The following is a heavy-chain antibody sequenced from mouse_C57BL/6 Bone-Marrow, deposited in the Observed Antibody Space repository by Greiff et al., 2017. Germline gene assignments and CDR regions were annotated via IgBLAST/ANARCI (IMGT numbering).Heavy chain of an antibody. V-gene: IGHV1-53*01. Sequence: QVQLQQPGTELVKPGASVKLSCKASGYTFTSYWMHWVQQRPGQGLEWIGNINPSNGGTNYNEKFKSKATLTVDKSSSTAYMQLSSLTSEDSAVYYCARGAFYYGNPYYYARDYWGQGTSVTVAS. CDR1: GYTFTSYW. CDR3: ARGAFYYGNPYYYARDY. D-gene: IGHD2-1*01. CDR2: INPSNGGT. J-gene: IGHJ4*01.